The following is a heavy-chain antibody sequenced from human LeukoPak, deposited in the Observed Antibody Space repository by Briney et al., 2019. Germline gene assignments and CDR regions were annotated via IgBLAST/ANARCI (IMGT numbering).Heavy chain of an antibody. CDR2: VHYSGST. D-gene: IGHD1-26*01. CDR1: GGSISSSGYY. CDR3: ARHGPGGSYYSLDY. V-gene: IGHV4-39*01. J-gene: IGHJ4*02. Sequence: PSETLSLTCTVSGGSISSSGYYWGWVRQPPGKGLEWIGSVHYSGSTYYNPSFKSRVTLSVDTSEKQLSLKLNSVTAADTAVYYCARHGPGGSYYSLDYWGQGTLVTVSS.